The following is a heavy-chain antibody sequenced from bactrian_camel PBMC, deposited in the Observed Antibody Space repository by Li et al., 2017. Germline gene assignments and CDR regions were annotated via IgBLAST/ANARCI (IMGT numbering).Heavy chain of an antibody. D-gene: IGHD7*01. V-gene: IGHV3-3*01. CDR1: RRDYSAVC. CDR3: AAKSGRTWWPLSADNYGY. CDR2: ISWRADFK. Sequence: VQLVESGGGSVQAGGSLSLSCLVHRRDYSAVCMAWFRQAPGKEREVVAYISWRADFKDYADSVKGRFTVSKDKAKDTVYLQMVSLKPEDTGMYYCAAKSGRTWWPLSADNYGYWGQGTQVTVS. J-gene: IGHJ4*01.